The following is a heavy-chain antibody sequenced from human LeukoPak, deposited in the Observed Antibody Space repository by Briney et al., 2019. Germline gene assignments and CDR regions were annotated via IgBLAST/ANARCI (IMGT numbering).Heavy chain of an antibody. V-gene: IGHV3-7*03. J-gene: IGHJ6*02. CDR2: IKQDGSET. CDR3: SKGGGYVRMDV. D-gene: IGHD5-12*01. Sequence: GGSLRLSCAASGFTVSSNYMSWVRQAPGKGLEWVANIKQDGSETHYVDSVKGRFTISRDNAKNSLFLQMNSLRADDTAVYYCSKGGGYVRMDVWGQGTTVTVSS. CDR1: GFTVSSNY.